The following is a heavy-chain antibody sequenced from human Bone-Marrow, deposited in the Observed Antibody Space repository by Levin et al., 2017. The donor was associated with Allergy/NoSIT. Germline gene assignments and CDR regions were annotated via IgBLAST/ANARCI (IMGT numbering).Heavy chain of an antibody. Sequence: GESLKISCTASGSTFNTYAMNWVRQAPGMGLEWVSVISGNGNTAYYADSVKGRFTISRDNSKNTVYLQMNSLRAADTAVYYCAKKSNMITFGGLIATAFDSWGQGALVTVSS. D-gene: IGHD3-16*02. CDR1: GSTFNTYA. V-gene: IGHV3-23*01. CDR3: AKKSNMITFGGLIATAFDS. J-gene: IGHJ4*02. CDR2: ISGNGNTA.